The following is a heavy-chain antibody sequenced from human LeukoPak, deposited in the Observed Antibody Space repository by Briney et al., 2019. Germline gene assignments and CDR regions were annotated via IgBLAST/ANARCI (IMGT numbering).Heavy chain of an antibody. D-gene: IGHD6-13*01. J-gene: IGHJ4*02. Sequence: GRSLRLSCAASGLTFSSYGMHWVRQAPGKGLEWVAVISYDGSNKYYADSVKGRFTISRDNSKNTLYLQMNSLRAEDTAVYYCARVAPIYSSSLYYLDYWGQGTLVTVSS. CDR1: GLTFSSYG. V-gene: IGHV3-30*03. CDR3: ARVAPIYSSSLYYLDY. CDR2: ISYDGSNK.